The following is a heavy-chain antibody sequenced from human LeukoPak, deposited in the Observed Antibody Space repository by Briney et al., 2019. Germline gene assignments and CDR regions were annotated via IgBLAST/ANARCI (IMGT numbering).Heavy chain of an antibody. V-gene: IGHV3-7*01. J-gene: IGHJ3*02. CDR1: GFTFSSYW. D-gene: IGHD5-18*01. CDR2: IKQDGSEK. CDR3: ARGYGGHDTAMVISI. Sequence: GGSLRLSCAASGFTFSSYWMSWVRQAPGKGLEWVANIKQDGSEKYYVDSVKGRFTISRDNAKNSLYLQMNSLRAEDTAVYYCARGYGGHDTAMVISIWGQGTMVTVSS.